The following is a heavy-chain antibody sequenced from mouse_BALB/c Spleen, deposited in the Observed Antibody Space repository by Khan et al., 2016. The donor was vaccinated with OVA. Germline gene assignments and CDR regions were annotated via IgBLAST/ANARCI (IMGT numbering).Heavy chain of an antibody. CDR1: GFTFSSFG. CDR2: ISSGGSYP. CDR3: ARQYGQAPMDY. Sequence: EVELVESGGALVKPGGSLKLSCAAAGFTFSSFGMSWVRQTPDKRLEWVATISSGGSYPYYPDSVKGRFTISRDTAKNTLYLQMSSLRSEDTAMYYNARQYGQAPMDYWGQGTSVTVTS. V-gene: IGHV5-6*01. D-gene: IGHD3-2*02. J-gene: IGHJ4*01.